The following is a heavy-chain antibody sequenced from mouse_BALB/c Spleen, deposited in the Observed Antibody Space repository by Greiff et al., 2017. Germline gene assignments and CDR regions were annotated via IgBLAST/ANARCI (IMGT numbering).Heavy chain of an antibody. CDR2: IYPGDGDT. CDR1: GYAFSSYW. CDR3: AREGAY. V-gene: IGHV1-80*01. Sequence: VQLVESGAELVRPGSSVKISCKASGYAFSSYWMNWVKQRPGQGLEWIGQIYPGDGDTNYNGKFKGKATLTADKSSSTAYMQLSSLTSEDSAVYFCAREGAYWGQGTLVTVSA. J-gene: IGHJ3*01.